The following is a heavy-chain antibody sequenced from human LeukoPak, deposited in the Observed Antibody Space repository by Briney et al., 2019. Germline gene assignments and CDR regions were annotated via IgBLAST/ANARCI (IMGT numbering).Heavy chain of an antibody. CDR2: ISAHNGNT. D-gene: IGHD3-10*01. V-gene: IGHV1-18*04. Sequence: ASVKVSCKASGYTFTSYCISWVRQAAGQGLEWMGWISAHNGNTYYPQKVQGRVTMTTDTSTTTAYMELRSLRSDDTALYYCARVRGAGILNDYWGQGTLVTVSS. CDR3: ARVRGAGILNDY. J-gene: IGHJ4*02. CDR1: GYTFTSYC.